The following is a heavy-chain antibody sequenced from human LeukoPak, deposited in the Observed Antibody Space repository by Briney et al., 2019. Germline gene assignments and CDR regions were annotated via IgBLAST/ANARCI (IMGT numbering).Heavy chain of an antibody. CDR3: ARGGYSYGYIDY. CDR1: GGSFSGYY. Sequence: SETLSLTRAVYGGSFSGYYRSWIRQPPGKGLEWIGEINHSGSTNYNPSLKSRVTISVDTSKNQFSLKLSSVTAADTAVYYCARGGYSYGYIDYWGQGTLVTVSS. J-gene: IGHJ4*02. V-gene: IGHV4-34*01. CDR2: INHSGST. D-gene: IGHD5-18*01.